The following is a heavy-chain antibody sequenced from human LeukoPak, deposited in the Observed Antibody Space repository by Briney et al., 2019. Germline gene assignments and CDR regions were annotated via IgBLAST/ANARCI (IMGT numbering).Heavy chain of an antibody. J-gene: IGHJ4*02. CDR2: IIPIFGTA. CDR1: GGTFGSYA. V-gene: IGHV1-69*01. CDR3: ATAGTGTTWGKIDY. D-gene: IGHD1-7*01. Sequence: GSSVKVSCKASGGTFGSYAISWVRQAPGQGLEWMGGIIPIFGTANYAQKFQGRVTITADESTSTAYMELSSLRSEDTAVYYCATAGTGTTWGKIDYWGQGTLVTVSS.